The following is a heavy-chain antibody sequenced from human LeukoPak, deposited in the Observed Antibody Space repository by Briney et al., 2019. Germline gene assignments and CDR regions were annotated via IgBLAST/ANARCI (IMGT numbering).Heavy chain of an antibody. D-gene: IGHD1-14*01. CDR3: ARHEPVITLSSYYYGMDV. CDR1: GFTFSTYS. V-gene: IGHV3-21*01. CDR2: ISTSSTYI. Sequence: PGGSLRLSCAASGFTFSTYSMNWVRQAPGKGLEWVSSISTSSTYIYYADSVKGRFTISRDNAKNSLYLQTNSLRAEDTAVYYCARHEPVITLSSYYYGMDVWGPGTTVTVSS. J-gene: IGHJ6*02.